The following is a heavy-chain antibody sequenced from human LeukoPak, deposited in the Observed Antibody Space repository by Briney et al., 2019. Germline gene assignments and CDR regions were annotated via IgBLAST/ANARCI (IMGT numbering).Heavy chain of an antibody. V-gene: IGHV3-33*08. D-gene: IGHD6-19*01. CDR3: ARLAVAGTGSEY. J-gene: IGHJ4*02. CDR2: IWYDGSNK. Sequence: GGSLRLSCAASGFNFGAYTINWVRQAPGKGLEWVAVIWYDGSNKYYADSVKGRFTISRDNSKNTLYLQMNSLRAEDTAVYYCARLAVAGTGSEYWGQGTLVTVSS. CDR1: GFNFGAYT.